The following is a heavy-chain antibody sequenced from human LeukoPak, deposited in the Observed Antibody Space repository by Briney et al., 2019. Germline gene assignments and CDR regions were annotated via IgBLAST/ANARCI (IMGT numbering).Heavy chain of an antibody. Sequence: ASVKVSCKASGYTFTGYYMHWVRQAPGQGLEWMGWINPNSGGTNYAQKFQGRVTMTRDTSISTAYMELSRLRSDDTAVYYCARVIQWLRAFDIWGQGTMVTVSS. CDR2: INPNSGGT. V-gene: IGHV1-2*02. J-gene: IGHJ3*02. CDR1: GYTFTGYY. D-gene: IGHD6-19*01. CDR3: ARVIQWLRAFDI.